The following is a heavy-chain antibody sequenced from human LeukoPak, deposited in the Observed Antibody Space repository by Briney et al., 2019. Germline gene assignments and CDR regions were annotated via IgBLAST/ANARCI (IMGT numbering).Heavy chain of an antibody. D-gene: IGHD2-15*01. J-gene: IGHJ5*02. V-gene: IGHV5-51*03. CDR1: GYSFTSYW. CDR3: AGGYCSGGSCYWFDP. Sequence: GESLKISCKGSGYSFTSYWIGWVRQMPGKGLEWMGIIYPGDSDTRYSPSFQGQVTISADKSISTAYLQWGSLKASDTAMYYCAGGYCSGGSCYWFDPWGQGTLVTVSS. CDR2: IYPGDSDT.